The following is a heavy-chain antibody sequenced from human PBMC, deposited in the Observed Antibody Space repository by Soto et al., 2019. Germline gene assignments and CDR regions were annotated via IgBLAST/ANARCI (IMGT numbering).Heavy chain of an antibody. CDR1: GGTFSNYV. J-gene: IGHJ4*02. Sequence: QVQLVQSGAEVKKPGSSVKVSCKASGGTFSNYVVNWVRQAPGQGLEWMGRIIPICGAANYAQKFQGRVTITADKSTSTSYMELSSLRSEDTAVYYCARDMTRTVVPYFDFWGQGTLVTVSS. CDR2: IIPICGAA. CDR3: ARDMTRTVVPYFDF. V-gene: IGHV1-69*06. D-gene: IGHD1-7*01.